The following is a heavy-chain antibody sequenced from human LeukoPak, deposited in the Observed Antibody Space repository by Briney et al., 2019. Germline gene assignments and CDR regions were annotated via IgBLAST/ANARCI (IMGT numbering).Heavy chain of an antibody. CDR2: VWHDGSNR. D-gene: IGHD3-10*01. J-gene: IGHJ4*02. CDR1: GFTSSSYA. V-gene: IGHV3-33*08. Sequence: GGSLRLSCTAPGFTSSSYAIHWIRQAPGKGREWVALVWHDGSNRYYADSVKGRFTISRDNSKNTVYLQMNSLRAEDTAVYYCARELFGSGSCPDYWGQGTLVTVSS. CDR3: ARELFGSGSCPDY.